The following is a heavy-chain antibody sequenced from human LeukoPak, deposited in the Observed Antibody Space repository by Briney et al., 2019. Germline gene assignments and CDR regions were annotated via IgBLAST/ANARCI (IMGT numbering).Heavy chain of an antibody. D-gene: IGHD3-22*01. CDR1: GFTFSSYS. CDR3: ARVGVVVITSSWWFDP. V-gene: IGHV3-21*01. CDR2: ISSSSSYI. Sequence: GGSLRLSCAASGFTFSSYSMNWVRQAPGKGLEWVSSISSSSSYIYYADSVKGRFTISRDNAKNSLYLQMNSLRAGDTAVYYCARVGVVVITSSWWFDPWGQGTLVTVSS. J-gene: IGHJ5*02.